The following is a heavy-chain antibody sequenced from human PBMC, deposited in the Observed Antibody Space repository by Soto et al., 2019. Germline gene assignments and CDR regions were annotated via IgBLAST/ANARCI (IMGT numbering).Heavy chain of an antibody. V-gene: IGHV1-18*04. CDR1: GYTFTTYG. D-gene: IGHD2-15*01. CDR3: ARTPRAQMIVLEAATRFDY. Sequence: ASVKVSCKASGYTFTTYGFNCVRQAPGQGLEWMGWISPYNGDTNYAQNFQGRVTLTTDTSTSTAYMELRSLTSDDTATYYCARTPRAQMIVLEAATRFDYWGQGTLVTVSS. J-gene: IGHJ4*02. CDR2: ISPYNGDT.